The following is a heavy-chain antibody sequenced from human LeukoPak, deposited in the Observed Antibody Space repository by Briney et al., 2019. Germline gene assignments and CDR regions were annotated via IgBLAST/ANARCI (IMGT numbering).Heavy chain of an antibody. D-gene: IGHD3-9*01. Sequence: GGSLRLSCAASGFMFSTNGMHWARQAPGKGLEWVAFIRYDGSNTHYADSVKGRFTISRDNSKNTLYLQMNSLRAEDTAVYYCAPWLADNWFDPWGQGTLVTVSS. CDR1: GFMFSTNG. V-gene: IGHV3-30*02. CDR3: APWLADNWFDP. J-gene: IGHJ5*02. CDR2: IRYDGSNT.